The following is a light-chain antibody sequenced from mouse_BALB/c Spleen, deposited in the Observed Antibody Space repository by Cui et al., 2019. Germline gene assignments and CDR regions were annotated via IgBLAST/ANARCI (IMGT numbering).Light chain of an antibody. CDR1: QEVCTA. V-gene: IGKV6-23*01. J-gene: IGKJ5*01. Sequence: DIVISQSHKFMFTSVGYRVSITCKASQEVCTAVAWYQQKPWQSPKLLIYWASTRHTGVPDRFTGSGSGTDFTLTISNVQSEDLADYFCQQYSSYPLTFGAGTKLELK. CDR3: QQYSSYPLT. CDR2: WAS.